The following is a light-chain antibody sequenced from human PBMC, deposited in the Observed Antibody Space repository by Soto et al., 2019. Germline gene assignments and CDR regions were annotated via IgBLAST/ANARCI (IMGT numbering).Light chain of an antibody. J-gene: IGLJ3*02. CDR1: TGTVTSGHY. V-gene: IGLV7-46*01. Sequence: QAVVTQEPSLSVSPGGTVTLTCGSSTGTVTSGHYPYWFQQKPGQAPRTLIYDTSNKQSWTPVRFSGSLLGGKAALTLSCAQPEDEAEYYCLLPYSDAWVFGGGTKLTVL. CDR3: LLPYSDAWV. CDR2: DTS.